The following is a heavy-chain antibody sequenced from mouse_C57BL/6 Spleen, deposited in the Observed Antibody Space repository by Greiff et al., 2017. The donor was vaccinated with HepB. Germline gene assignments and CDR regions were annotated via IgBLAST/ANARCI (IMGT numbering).Heavy chain of an antibody. Sequence: EVQLQQSGAELVRPGASVKLSCTASGFNIKDYYMHWVKQRPEQGLEWIGRIDPEDGDTEYAPKFQGKATMTADTSSNTAYLQLSSLTSEDTAVYYCTQTGTRYYFDYWGQGTTLTVSS. CDR3: TQTGTRYYFDY. D-gene: IGHD4-1*01. J-gene: IGHJ2*01. V-gene: IGHV14-1*01. CDR1: GFNIKDYY. CDR2: IDPEDGDT.